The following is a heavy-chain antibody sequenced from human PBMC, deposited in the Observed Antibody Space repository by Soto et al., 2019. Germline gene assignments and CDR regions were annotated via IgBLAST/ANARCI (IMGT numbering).Heavy chain of an antibody. CDR1: GFTFSDYY. Sequence: QVQLVESGGGLVKPGGSLRLSCAASGFTFSDYYMSWIRQAPWKGREWVSYISDSSTYTNYADSVKGRFTISRDNAKNSLYLQMNSLRAEDTAVYYCARDLDQQLPYCDYWGEGTLVTVSS. CDR3: ARDLDQQLPYCDY. CDR2: ISDSSTYT. D-gene: IGHD6-13*01. J-gene: IGHJ4*02. V-gene: IGHV3-11*05.